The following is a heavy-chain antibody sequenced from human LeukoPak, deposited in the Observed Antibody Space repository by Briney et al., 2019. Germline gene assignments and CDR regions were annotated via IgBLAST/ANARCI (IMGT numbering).Heavy chain of an antibody. CDR2: IYYSGST. V-gene: IGHV4-31*03. CDR3: ARLWFGVLLSHFET. Sequence: SQTLSLTCTVSGGSISSGGYYWSWIRQHPGKGLEWIGYIYYSGSTYYNPSLKSRATISVDTSKNQFSLKLSSVTAADTAVYYCARLWFGVLLSHFETWGQGTLVTVSS. D-gene: IGHD3-10*01. J-gene: IGHJ5*02. CDR1: GGSISSGGYY.